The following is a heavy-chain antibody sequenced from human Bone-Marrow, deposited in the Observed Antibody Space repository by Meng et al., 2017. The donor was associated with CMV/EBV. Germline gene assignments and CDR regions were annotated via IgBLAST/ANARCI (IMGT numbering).Heavy chain of an antibody. V-gene: IGHV1-8*01. Sequence: ASVKVSCKASGYTFTNYDINWVRQATGQGLEWMGWMNPNSGNTGYTQKFQGRVTMTRNTPITTAYMELSRLRSEDTAVYYCASMTSGSSAWYGSMDIWGQGTTVTVSS. CDR2: MNPNSGNT. J-gene: IGHJ6*02. D-gene: IGHD6-19*01. CDR3: ASMTSGSSAWYGSMDI. CDR1: GYTFTNYD.